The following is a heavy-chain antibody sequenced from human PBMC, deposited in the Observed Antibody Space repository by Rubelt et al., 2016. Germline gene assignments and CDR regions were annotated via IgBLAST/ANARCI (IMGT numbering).Heavy chain of an antibody. V-gene: IGHV3-21*01. CDR2: GST. D-gene: IGHD1-26*01. CDR3: ARAGGSYYFDY. Sequence: GSTYYADSVKGRFTISRDNAKNSLYLQMNSLRAEDTAVYYCARAGGSYYFDYWGQGTLVTVSS. J-gene: IGHJ4*02.